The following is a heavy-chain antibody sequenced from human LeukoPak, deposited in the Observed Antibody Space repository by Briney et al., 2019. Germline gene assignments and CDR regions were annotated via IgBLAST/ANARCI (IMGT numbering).Heavy chain of an antibody. Sequence: SETLSLTCAVYGGSFSGYYWSWIHQPPGKGLEWIGEINHSGSTNYNPSLKSRVTISVDTSKNQFSLKLSSVTAADTAVYYCARARGYWYSSGRAWFDPWGQGTLVTVSS. CDR1: GGSFSGYY. V-gene: IGHV4-34*01. D-gene: IGHD6-19*01. J-gene: IGHJ5*02. CDR3: ARARGYWYSSGRAWFDP. CDR2: INHSGST.